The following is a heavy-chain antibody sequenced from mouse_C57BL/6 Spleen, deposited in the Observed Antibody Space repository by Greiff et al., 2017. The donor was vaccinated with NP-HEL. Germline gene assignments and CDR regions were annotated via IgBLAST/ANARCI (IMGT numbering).Heavy chain of an antibody. D-gene: IGHD4-1*01. Sequence: VQLKESGGGLVQPKGSLKLSCAASGFSFNTYAMNWVRQAPGKGLEWVARIRSKSNNYATYYADSVKDRFTISRDDSESMLYLQMNNLKTEDTAMYYCVRQELGVFDYWGQGTTLTVSS. CDR3: VRQELGVFDY. V-gene: IGHV10-1*01. CDR2: IRSKSNNYAT. CDR1: GFSFNTYA. J-gene: IGHJ2*01.